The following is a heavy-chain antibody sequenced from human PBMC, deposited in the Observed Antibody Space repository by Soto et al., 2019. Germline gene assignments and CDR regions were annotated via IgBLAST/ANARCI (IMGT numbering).Heavy chain of an antibody. CDR3: TTEYGRKAGSYPRYYYGMDV. Sequence: EVQLVESGGGLVKPGGSLRLSCAASGFTFSNAWMSWVRQAPGKGLEWVGRIKSKTDGGTTDYAAPVKGRFTISRDDSKNTLYLQMNSRKTEDTAVYYCTTEYGRKAGSYPRYYYGMDVWGQGTTVTVSS. D-gene: IGHD3-10*01. J-gene: IGHJ6*02. V-gene: IGHV3-15*01. CDR2: IKSKTDGGTT. CDR1: GFTFSNAW.